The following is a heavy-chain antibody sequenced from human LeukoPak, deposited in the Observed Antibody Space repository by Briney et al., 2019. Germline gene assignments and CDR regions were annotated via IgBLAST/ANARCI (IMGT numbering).Heavy chain of an antibody. CDR2: ISYDGSNK. Sequence: HSGRSLRLSCAASGFTLSSYGMHWVRQAPGKGLEWVAVISYDGSNKYYADSVKGRFTISRDNSKNTLYLQMNSLRAEDTAVYYCAKDIAAAAGFFDIWGQGTMVTVSS. D-gene: IGHD6-13*01. CDR1: GFTLSSYG. J-gene: IGHJ3*02. CDR3: AKDIAAAAGFFDI. V-gene: IGHV3-30*18.